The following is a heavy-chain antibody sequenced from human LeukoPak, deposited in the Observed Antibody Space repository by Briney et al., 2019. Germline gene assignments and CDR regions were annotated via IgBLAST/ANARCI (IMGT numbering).Heavy chain of an antibody. V-gene: IGHV3-30*04. CDR3: ARGSDSGWYYYFDY. CDR1: GFTFSSYA. CDR2: ISYDGSNK. J-gene: IGHJ4*02. D-gene: IGHD6-19*01. Sequence: PGGSLRLSCAASGFTFSSYAMHWVRQAPGKGLEWVAVISYDGSNKYYADSVKGRFTISRDNSKNTLYLQMNSLRAEDTAVYYCARGSDSGWYYYFDYWGQGTLVTVSS.